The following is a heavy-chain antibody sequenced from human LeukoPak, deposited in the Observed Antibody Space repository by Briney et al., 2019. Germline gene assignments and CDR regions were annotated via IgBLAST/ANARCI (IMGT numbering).Heavy chain of an antibody. V-gene: IGHV1-18*01. J-gene: IGHJ4*02. D-gene: IGHD3-22*01. CDR3: ARVRDYYASSDYSDY. CDR1: GYTFTSYG. Sequence: SVKVSCKASGYTFTSYGTSWVRQAPGQGLEWMGWISGYNGNTNYAQKLQGRVAMTTDTSTSTAYMELRSLRSDDTAVYYCARVRDYYASSDYSDYWGQGTLVTVSS. CDR2: ISGYNGNT.